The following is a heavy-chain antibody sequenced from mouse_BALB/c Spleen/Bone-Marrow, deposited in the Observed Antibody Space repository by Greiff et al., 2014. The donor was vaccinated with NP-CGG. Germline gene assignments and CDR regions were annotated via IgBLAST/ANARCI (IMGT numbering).Heavy chain of an antibody. CDR2: INPSSGYT. CDR3: ARESLYGSNYY. J-gene: IGHJ2*01. CDR1: GYTFTSYT. V-gene: IGHV1-4*01. Sequence: QVQLQQSGAELARPGASVKMSCKASGYTFTSYTMHWVKQRPGQGLEWIGYINPSSGYTNYNQKFKDKATLTADKSSSTAYMQLSSLTSEDSPVYYCARESLYGSNYYWGQGTTLTVSS. D-gene: IGHD1-1*01.